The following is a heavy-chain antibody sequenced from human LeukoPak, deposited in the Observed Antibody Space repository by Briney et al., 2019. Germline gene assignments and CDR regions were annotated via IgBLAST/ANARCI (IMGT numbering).Heavy chain of an antibody. CDR1: GFTFSIYW. CDR3: ARVGYDSSGYHHFGC. V-gene: IGHV3-7*01. D-gene: IGHD3-22*01. J-gene: IGHJ4*02. Sequence: GGSLRLSCAASGFTFSIYWMSWVPQPPGTGLEWLANIKQDGSEKYYVDSVKVRFTISRDNAKNSLYLQMNSLRAEDTAVYYCARVGYDSSGYHHFGCWGQGTLVTVSS. CDR2: IKQDGSEK.